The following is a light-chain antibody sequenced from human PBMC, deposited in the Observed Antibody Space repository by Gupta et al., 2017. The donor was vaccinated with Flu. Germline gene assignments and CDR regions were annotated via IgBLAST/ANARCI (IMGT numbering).Light chain of an antibody. V-gene: IGKV1D-16*01. CDR1: QDISRW. CDR2: AAS. Sequence: DIHITQSPSSPSASVGDRVTITCRASQDISRWLVWYQQKPEKAPKSLIYAASNLHSGVPSRFSGSGSGTDFTLTISSLQPEDFATYYCKHDKNYPLTFGGGTKVEIK. CDR3: KHDKNYPLT. J-gene: IGKJ4*01.